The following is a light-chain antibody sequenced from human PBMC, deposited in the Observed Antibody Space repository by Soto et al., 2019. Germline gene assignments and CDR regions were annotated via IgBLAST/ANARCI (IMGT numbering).Light chain of an antibody. CDR3: SSYTLRNTLVL. CDR1: SSDVGCYNF. CDR2: EVS. Sequence: QSALTQPASVSGSPGQSITISCTGTSSDVGCYNFVSWYQQHPGKAPRLIIYEVSSRPSGFSYRFSGYKSGNTASLTISGLQAEDEADYDCSSYTLRNTLVLFGGGTKLTVL. V-gene: IGLV2-14*01. J-gene: IGLJ3*02.